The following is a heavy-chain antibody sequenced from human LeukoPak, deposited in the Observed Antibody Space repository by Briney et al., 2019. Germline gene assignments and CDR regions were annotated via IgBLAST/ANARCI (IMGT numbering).Heavy chain of an antibody. CDR1: GYTFTGYY. V-gene: IGHV1-2*02. J-gene: IGHJ5*02. Sequence: GASVKVSCKASGYTFTGYYMHWVRQAPGQGLEWMGWINPNSGGTNYAQKFQGRVTMTRDTSISTAYMELSRLRSDDTAVYYCASSSMVYAIQGSWLDPWGQGTLVTVSS. CDR2: INPNSGGT. D-gene: IGHD2-8*01. CDR3: ASSSMVYAIQGSWLDP.